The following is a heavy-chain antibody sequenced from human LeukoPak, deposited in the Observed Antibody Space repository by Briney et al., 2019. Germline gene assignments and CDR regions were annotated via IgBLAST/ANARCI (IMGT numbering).Heavy chain of an antibody. J-gene: IGHJ4*02. CDR1: GGSLSSYY. D-gene: IGHD5-24*01. CDR2: IYYSGST. Sequence: SETLSLTCTVSGGSLSSYYWSWIRQPPGKGLEWIGYIYYSGSTNYNPSLKSRVTISVDTSKNQFSLNLSSVTAADTAVYYCARLSRDGYNSDYWGQGTLVTVSS. CDR3: ARLSRDGYNSDY. V-gene: IGHV4-59*01.